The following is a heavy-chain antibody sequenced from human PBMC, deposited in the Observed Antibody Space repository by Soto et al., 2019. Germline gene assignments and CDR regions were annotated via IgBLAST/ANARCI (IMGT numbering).Heavy chain of an antibody. V-gene: IGHV3-30*04. D-gene: IGHD6-13*01. CDR1: GFGFSVYP. CDR3: ARDQRSDSSTWYNAFDV. Sequence: QVQLVESGGGVVQSGDSLRLSCAGSGFGFSVYPLHWVRQGPGKGLEWLAVISSNGANTYDANSMQGRFTISRDNSRNTLHLQLNSLRVEDTGVYYCARDQRSDSSTWYNAFDVWGQGTMVTVSS. CDR2: ISSNGANT. J-gene: IGHJ3*01.